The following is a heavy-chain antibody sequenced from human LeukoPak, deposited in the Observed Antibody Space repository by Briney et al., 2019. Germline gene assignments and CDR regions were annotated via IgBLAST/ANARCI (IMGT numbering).Heavy chain of an antibody. Sequence: GGSLRLSCAASGFTFDDYAMSWVRQAPGKGLEWVSAISGSGGSTYYADSVKGRFTISRDNSKNTLYLQMNSLRAEDTAVYYCTIRTALVVDWGQGTLVTVSS. J-gene: IGHJ4*02. D-gene: IGHD2-8*02. V-gene: IGHV3-23*01. CDR1: GFTFDDYA. CDR3: TIRTALVVD. CDR2: ISGSGGST.